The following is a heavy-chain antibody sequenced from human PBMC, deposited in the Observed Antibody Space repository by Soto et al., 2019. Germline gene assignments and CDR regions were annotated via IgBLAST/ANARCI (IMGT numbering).Heavy chain of an antibody. J-gene: IGHJ6*02. Sequence: SGPTLVNPTQTLTLTCTFSGFSLSTSGMCVSWIRQPPGKALEWLALIDWDDDKYYSTSLKTRLTISKDTSKSQVVLTMTNMDPVDTATYYCARMSSSSGEGYYYYGMDVWGQGTTVTVSS. CDR2: IDWDDDK. D-gene: IGHD6-6*01. CDR1: GFSLSTSGMC. CDR3: ARMSSSSGEGYYYYGMDV. V-gene: IGHV2-70*01.